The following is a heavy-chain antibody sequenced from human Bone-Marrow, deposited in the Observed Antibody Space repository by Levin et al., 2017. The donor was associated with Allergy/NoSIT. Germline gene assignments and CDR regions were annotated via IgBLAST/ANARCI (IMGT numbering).Heavy chain of an antibody. Sequence: ASVKVSRKASGGTFSSYAISWVRQAPGQGLEWMGGIIPIFGTANYAQKFQGRVTITADESTSTAYMELSSLRSEDTAVYYCARGPPEWLAHYYYYGMDVWGQGTTVTVSS. J-gene: IGHJ6*02. CDR3: ARGPPEWLAHYYYYGMDV. CDR1: GGTFSSYA. CDR2: IIPIFGTA. D-gene: IGHD6-19*01. V-gene: IGHV1-69*13.